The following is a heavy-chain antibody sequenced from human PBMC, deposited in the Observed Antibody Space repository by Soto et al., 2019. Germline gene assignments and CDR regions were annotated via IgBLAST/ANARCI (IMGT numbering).Heavy chain of an antibody. Sequence: AASVKVSCKASGGTFSRYALSWVRQAPGQGPEWMGGIVPMFGTANYAQKFQGRVTITADESTSTAYMQLSSLRSEDTAVYYCARGVYYDNRGYYFFFWGQGTLVTVSS. CDR2: IVPMFGTA. J-gene: IGHJ4*02. D-gene: IGHD3-22*01. V-gene: IGHV1-69*13. CDR3: ARGVYYDNRGYYFFF. CDR1: GGTFSRYA.